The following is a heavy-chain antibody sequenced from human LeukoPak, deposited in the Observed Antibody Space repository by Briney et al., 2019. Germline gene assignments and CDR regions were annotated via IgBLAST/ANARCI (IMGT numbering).Heavy chain of an antibody. CDR2: ISAYNGNT. V-gene: IGHV1-18*01. Sequence: GESLKISCQASGYTFTSYAITWVRQAPGQGLEWMGWISAYNGNTNYAQNLQGRVTMTTDTSTSTAYMELRSLRPDDTAMYYCARMEMATAIFDYWGQGTLVTVSS. CDR1: GYTFTSYA. D-gene: IGHD5-24*01. J-gene: IGHJ4*02. CDR3: ARMEMATAIFDY.